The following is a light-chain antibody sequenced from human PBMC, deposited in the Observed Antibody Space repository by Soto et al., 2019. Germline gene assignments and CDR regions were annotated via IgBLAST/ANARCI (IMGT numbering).Light chain of an antibody. CDR1: QSVSSY. V-gene: IGKV3-11*01. CDR2: DAS. J-gene: IGKJ4*01. Sequence: EIVLTQSPATLSLSPGERATLSCRASQSVSSYLAWYQQKPGQAPRLLIYDASNRATGIPARFSGSGSGTDFILTISSLEPEDFAVYYCQLRGGSLTFGGGTKVDIK. CDR3: QLRGGSLT.